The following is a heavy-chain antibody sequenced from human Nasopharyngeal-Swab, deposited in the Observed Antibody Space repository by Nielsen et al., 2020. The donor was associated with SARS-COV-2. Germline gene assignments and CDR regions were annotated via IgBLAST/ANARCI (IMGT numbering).Heavy chain of an antibody. CDR2: IRSTTHSYTT. CDR3: STLPIPALGAGY. CDR1: EFTLNDYV. V-gene: IGHV3-73*01. Sequence: GESLKISCLASEFTLNDYVIHWVRQASGKGLEWVGRIRSTTHSYTTDYAASVKGRFTISRDDSKNTAYLHMNSLESEDTGVYYCSTLPIPALGAGYWGQGTLVTVSS. J-gene: IGHJ4*02. D-gene: IGHD6-13*01.